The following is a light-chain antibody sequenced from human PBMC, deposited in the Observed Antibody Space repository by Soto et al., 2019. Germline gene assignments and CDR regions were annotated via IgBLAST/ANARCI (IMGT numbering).Light chain of an antibody. V-gene: IGKV3-20*01. J-gene: IGKJ1*01. CDR2: DAS. CDR3: QQYGSLPRT. Sequence: ENVLMQSPGTLSLSPGERATLSCRASQSVSSSYLAWYQQKPGQAPRLLIYDASSRATGIPDRFSGSGSGTDFTLTISRLEPEDFAVYYCQQYGSLPRTFGQGTKVEIK. CDR1: QSVSSSY.